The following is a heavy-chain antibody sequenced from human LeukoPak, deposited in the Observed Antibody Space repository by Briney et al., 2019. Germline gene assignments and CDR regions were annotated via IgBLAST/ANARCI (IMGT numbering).Heavy chain of an antibody. V-gene: IGHV4-39*07. D-gene: IGHD3-9*01. CDR2: IDYSGTT. Sequence: SETLSLTCIVSGGCISSISYYWGWIRQPPGKGLEWIGSIDYSGTTYYNPSLKSRVTISVDTSKNQFSLKLRSVTAADTAVYYCARKILLHGPYFDYWGQRSLVTVSS. CDR3: ARKILLHGPYFDY. J-gene: IGHJ4*02. CDR1: GGCISSISYY.